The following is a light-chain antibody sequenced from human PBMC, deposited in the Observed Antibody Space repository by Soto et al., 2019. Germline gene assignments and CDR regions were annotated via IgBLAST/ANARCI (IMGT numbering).Light chain of an antibody. J-gene: IGKJ1*01. CDR1: QSLVYSDGDTY. Sequence: DVVMTQSPLSLTVTLGQPASISCRSSQSLVYSDGDTYLNWFQQRPGQSPRPLIYKVSNRASGVQDRFSGSGSGTDFTLRIRSLQPDDFATYYCQQYNSYWTFGQGTKVDIK. V-gene: IGKV2-30*01. CDR3: QQYNSYWT. CDR2: KVS.